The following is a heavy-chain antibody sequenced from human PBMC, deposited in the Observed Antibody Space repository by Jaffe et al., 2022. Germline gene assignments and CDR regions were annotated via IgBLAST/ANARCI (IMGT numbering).Heavy chain of an antibody. CDR2: VYTSGST. CDR3: ARVGSCSGGSCYHIDY. Sequence: QVQLQESGPGLVKPSQTLSLTCTVSGGSISSGSYSWTWIRQPAGKGLEWIGRVYTSGSTNYNPSLKSRVTMSVDTSKNQFSLKLSSVTAADTAVYYCARVGSCSGGSCYHIDYWGQGTLVTVSS. J-gene: IGHJ4*02. D-gene: IGHD2-15*01. V-gene: IGHV4-61*02. CDR1: GGSISSGSYS.